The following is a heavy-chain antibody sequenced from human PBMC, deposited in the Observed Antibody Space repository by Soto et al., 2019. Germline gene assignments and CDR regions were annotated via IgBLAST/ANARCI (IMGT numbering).Heavy chain of an antibody. CDR1: GFSLSTSGMC. V-gene: IGHV2-70*01. Sequence: SGPTLVNPTQTLTLTCTFSGFSLSTSGMCVSWIRQPPGKALEWLALIDWDDDKYYSTSLKTRLTISKDTSKNQVVLTMTNMDPVDTATYYCARIQLAGKGYNWFDTWGQGTLVTVSS. CDR2: IDWDDDK. D-gene: IGHD6-13*01. J-gene: IGHJ5*02. CDR3: ARIQLAGKGYNWFDT.